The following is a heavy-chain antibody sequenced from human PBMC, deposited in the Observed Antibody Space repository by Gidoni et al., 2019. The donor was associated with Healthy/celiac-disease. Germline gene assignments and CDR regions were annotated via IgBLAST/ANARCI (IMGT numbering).Heavy chain of an antibody. V-gene: IGHV4-39*01. CDR1: GGSISSSSYS. D-gene: IGHD3-3*01. CDR3: AKGGDDFWSGYYTAFDY. CDR2: IYYSGRT. Sequence: QLQLQESGPGLVKPSETLSLTCTVSGGSISSSSYSWGWIRQPPGKGLEWIGSIYYSGRTYYNPSLKSRVTISVDTSKNQFSLKLSSVTAADTAVYSCAKGGDDFWSGYYTAFDYWGQGTLVTVSS. J-gene: IGHJ4*02.